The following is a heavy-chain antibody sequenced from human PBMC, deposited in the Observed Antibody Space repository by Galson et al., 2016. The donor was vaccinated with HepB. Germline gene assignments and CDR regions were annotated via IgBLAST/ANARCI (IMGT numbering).Heavy chain of an antibody. Sequence: SLRLSCAASGLTVSRTYLSWVRQAPGKGLDWVSVMYRDETTYYADSVKGRFSISRDNTKNMLYLQMDSLRVEDTALYYCARGPTGSHFEDWGQGTLVTVSS. V-gene: IGHV3-66*01. D-gene: IGHD3-9*01. CDR1: GLTVSRTY. J-gene: IGHJ4*02. CDR2: MYRDETT. CDR3: ARGPTGSHFED.